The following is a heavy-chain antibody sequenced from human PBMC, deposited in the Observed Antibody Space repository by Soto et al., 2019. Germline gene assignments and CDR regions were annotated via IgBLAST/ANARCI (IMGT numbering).Heavy chain of an antibody. CDR2: TYYRSKWSS. Sequence: PSQTLSLTCAISGDSVSSKSAAWHWIRQSPSRGLEWLGRTYYRSKWSSNYAVSVKSRITINPDTSKNQFSLQLKSVTPDDTAMYYCERTGDYLVDYWGQGSLGTVS. CDR3: ERTGDYLVDY. V-gene: IGHV6-1*01. D-gene: IGHD7-27*01. CDR1: GDSVSSKSAA. J-gene: IGHJ4*02.